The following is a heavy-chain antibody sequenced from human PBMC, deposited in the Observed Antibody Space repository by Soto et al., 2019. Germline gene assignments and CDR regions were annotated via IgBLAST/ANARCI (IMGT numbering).Heavy chain of an antibody. D-gene: IGHD3-10*01. Sequence: PGGSLRLSCAASGFTFSGSAIHWVRQAPGKGLEWVGRSKNKADSYTTEYAASVKGRFSISRDASKNSLYLQMNSLKTEDTAVYYCTVWGMGSDFAAAWGQGILVTVSS. CDR3: TVWGMGSDFAAA. CDR2: SKNKADSYTT. V-gene: IGHV3-72*01. J-gene: IGHJ4*02. CDR1: GFTFSGSA.